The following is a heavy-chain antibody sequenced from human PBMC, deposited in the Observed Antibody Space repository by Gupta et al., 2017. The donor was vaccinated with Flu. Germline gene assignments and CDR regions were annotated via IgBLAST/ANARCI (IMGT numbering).Heavy chain of an antibody. D-gene: IGHD2-21*02. CDR2: ISYDGSNK. V-gene: IGHV3-30*18. J-gene: IGHJ4*02. Sequence: HWFRQAPGKGLEWVAVISYDGSNKYYTDSVKGRFTISRDSSKNTLFLQMNSLRAEDTAVYYCAKDLLYGDFGRYYLDYWGQGALVTVSS. CDR3: AKDLLYGDFGRYYLDY.